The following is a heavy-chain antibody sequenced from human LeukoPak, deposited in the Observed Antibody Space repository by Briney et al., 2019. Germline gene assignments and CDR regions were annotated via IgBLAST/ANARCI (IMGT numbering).Heavy chain of an antibody. V-gene: IGHV3-33*01. CDR2: TWYDGSNK. J-gene: IGHJ4*02. D-gene: IGHD3-22*01. CDR3: ARDLGWRSGYYSDY. CDR1: GFAFSSYG. Sequence: GGSLRLSCAASGFAFSSYGMHWVRQAPSKGLEWVAVTWYDGSNKYYANSVKGRFTISRDNSKSTLYLQMNSLRAEDTAVYYCARDLGWRSGYYSDYWGQGTLVTVSS.